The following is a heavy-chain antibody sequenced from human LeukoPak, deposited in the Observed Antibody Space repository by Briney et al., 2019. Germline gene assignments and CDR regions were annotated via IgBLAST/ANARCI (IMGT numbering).Heavy chain of an antibody. CDR1: GYTFTSYD. CDR3: ATQRGSYSYYYYMDV. CDR2: MNPNSGNT. J-gene: IGHJ6*03. Sequence: ASVKVSCKASGYTFTSYDINWVRQATGQGLEWMGWMNPNSGNTGYAQKFQGRVTITRNTSISTAYMELSSLRSEDTAVYYCATQRGSYSYYYYMDVWGKGTTFTVSS. V-gene: IGHV1-8*03. D-gene: IGHD1-26*01.